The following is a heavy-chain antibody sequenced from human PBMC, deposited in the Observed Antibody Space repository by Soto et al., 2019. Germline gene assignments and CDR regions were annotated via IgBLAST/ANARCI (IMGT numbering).Heavy chain of an antibody. Sequence: ESGGGVVPPGRSLRLSCAASVFTFSSYGMHWVRQAPGKGLEWVAVIWYDGSNKYYADSVKGRFTISRDNSKNTLYLQMNSLRAEDTAVYYCARGPYREVKEFDYWGQGTLVTVSS. CDR2: IWYDGSNK. CDR3: ARGPYREVKEFDY. V-gene: IGHV3-33*01. D-gene: IGHD4-4*01. CDR1: VFTFSSYG. J-gene: IGHJ4*02.